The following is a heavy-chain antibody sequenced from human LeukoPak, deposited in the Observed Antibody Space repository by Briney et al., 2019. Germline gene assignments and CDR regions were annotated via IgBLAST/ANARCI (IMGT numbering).Heavy chain of an antibody. CDR2: ISSSSSTI. D-gene: IGHD3-10*01. Sequence: GGSLRLSCAASGFTFSSYSMNWVRQAPGKGLEWVSYISSSSSTIYYADSVKGRFTISRDNAKNSLYLQMNSLRAEDTAVYYCARALLWFGELLRPDDAFDIWGQGTMVTVS. CDR1: GFTFSSYS. CDR3: ARALLWFGELLRPDDAFDI. V-gene: IGHV3-48*01. J-gene: IGHJ3*02.